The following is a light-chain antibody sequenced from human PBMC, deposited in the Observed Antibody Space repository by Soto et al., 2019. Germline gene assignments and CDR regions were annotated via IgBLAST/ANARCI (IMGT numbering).Light chain of an antibody. J-gene: IGLJ2*01. CDR2: DVD. V-gene: IGLV2-14*01. CDR1: SSDVGGYKY. CDR3: SSYTSRGTLL. Sequence: SALTQPASVSGSPGQSITISCTGTSSDVGGYKYVSWYQQHPGKAPKVMIYDVDNRPSGVSNRFSGSKSGNTASLTISGLQGDDEADYYCSSYTSRGTLLFGGGNKLTVL.